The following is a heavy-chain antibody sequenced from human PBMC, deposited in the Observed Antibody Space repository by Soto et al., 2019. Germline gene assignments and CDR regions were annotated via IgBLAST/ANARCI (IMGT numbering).Heavy chain of an antibody. CDR3: ASNLVTAGVGWFDP. V-gene: IGHV4-4*02. J-gene: IGHJ5*02. CDR2: IYHSGRT. D-gene: IGHD2-21*02. Sequence: QVQLQESGPGLVRPSGTLSLTCAVSSGSFSSSYWWSWVRQPPGKGLEWIGEIYHSGRTNYNPSLRGRVTISGDKSKKQFSLKLSSVAAADTAVNYCASNLVTAGVGWFDPWGQGTLVTVSS. CDR1: SGSFSSSYW.